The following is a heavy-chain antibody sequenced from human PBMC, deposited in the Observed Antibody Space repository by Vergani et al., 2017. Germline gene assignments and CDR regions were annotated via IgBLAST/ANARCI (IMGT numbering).Heavy chain of an antibody. CDR3: GSGLGRYSGYNYSYYYVMDV. V-gene: IGHV5-10-1*01. D-gene: IGHD5-12*01. CDR1: GYSFTSYW. CDR2: IDPSDSYT. Sequence: EVQLVQSGAEVKKPGESLRISCKGSGYSFTSYWISWVRQMPGKGLEWMGMIDPSDSYTNYSPSFQGPVTISAGKSISTAYLQWSSLKASDTAMYYCGSGLGRYSGYNYSYYYVMDVWGQGTTVSVSS. J-gene: IGHJ6*02.